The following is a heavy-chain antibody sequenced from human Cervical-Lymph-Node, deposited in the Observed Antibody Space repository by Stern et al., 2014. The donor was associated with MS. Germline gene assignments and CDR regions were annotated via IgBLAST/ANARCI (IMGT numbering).Heavy chain of an antibody. CDR3: ARGELKEGLVRGMDV. CDR1: GGTFSSYA. Sequence: VQLEESAAEVKKPGSSVKVSCKASGGTFSSYAISWVRQAPGQGLEWMGWIIPIFGTANYAQKFQGRVTITADESTSTAYMELSSLRSEDTAVYYCARGELKEGLVRGMDVWGQGTTVTVSS. J-gene: IGHJ6*02. V-gene: IGHV1-69*01. CDR2: IIPIFGTA. D-gene: IGHD1-26*01.